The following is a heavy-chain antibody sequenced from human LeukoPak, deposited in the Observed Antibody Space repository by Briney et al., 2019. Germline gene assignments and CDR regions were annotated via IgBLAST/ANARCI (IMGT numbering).Heavy chain of an antibody. V-gene: IGHV1-2*02. D-gene: IGHD6-19*01. CDR3: ARWLAVGASDY. J-gene: IGHJ4*02. CDR2: INPNSGGA. CDR1: GYTFTGYY. Sequence: ASVKVSCKASGYTFTGYYMHWERQAPGQGLEWMGWINPNSGGANYAQKFQGRVTMTRDTSISTAYMELSRLRSDDTAVYYCARWLAVGASDYWGQGTLVTVSS.